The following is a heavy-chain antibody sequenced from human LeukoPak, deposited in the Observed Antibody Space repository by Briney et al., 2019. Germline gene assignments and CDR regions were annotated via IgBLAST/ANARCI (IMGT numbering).Heavy chain of an antibody. V-gene: IGHV3-66*01. D-gene: IGHD5-18*01. CDR3: ACYVLDTAMALGY. CDR2: IYSGGTT. Sequence: GGSLRLSCAASGFTVSSNYMSWVRQAPGKGLEWVSIIYSGGTTYYADSVKGRFAISRDNSKNTLYLQMNSLRAEDTAVYYCACYVLDTAMALGYWGQGTLVTVSS. CDR1: GFTVSSNY. J-gene: IGHJ4*02.